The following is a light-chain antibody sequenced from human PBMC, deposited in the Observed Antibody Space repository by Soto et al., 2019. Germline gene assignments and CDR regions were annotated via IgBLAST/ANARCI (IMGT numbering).Light chain of an antibody. V-gene: IGLV1-44*01. Sequence: QSVLTQPPSASGTPGQRVTISCSGSTSNLGSNTVSWFQHLPGTAPKLLIYNDDQWPSGVPDRFSGSRSGTSASLAISGLQVGDEADYFWAGVDCHPDGSGFRGGTKLTVL. CDR2: NDD. CDR1: TSNLGSNT. J-gene: IGLJ2*01. CDR3: AGVDCHPDGSG.